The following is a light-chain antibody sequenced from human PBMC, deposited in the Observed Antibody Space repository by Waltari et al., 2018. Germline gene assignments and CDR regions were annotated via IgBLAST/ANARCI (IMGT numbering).Light chain of an antibody. V-gene: IGLV3-27*01. CDR2: KDT. Sequence: SYELTQPFSVSVSPGQTATITCSGDVLAEKYVLWFQQKPGQAPIWILYKDTDRASGIPERFSGSSSGSSVTLTITGALPEDEADYYCHAAAGNIWFFGGGTKLTVL. CDR1: VLAEKY. CDR3: HAAAGNIWF. J-gene: IGLJ3*02.